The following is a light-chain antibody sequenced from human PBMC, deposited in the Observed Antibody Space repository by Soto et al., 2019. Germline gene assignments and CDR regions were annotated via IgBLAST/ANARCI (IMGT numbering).Light chain of an antibody. V-gene: IGKV3-20*01. J-gene: IGKJ1*01. Sequence: EIVLTQSPGTLSLSPGERATLSCRASQSVSSSYLAWYQQKPGQAPRLLIYGASSRATDIPDRFSGSGSGKDFTLTISRLEPEDFAVYYCQEYGSARTFGQGTKMEIK. CDR2: GAS. CDR3: QEYGSART. CDR1: QSVSSSY.